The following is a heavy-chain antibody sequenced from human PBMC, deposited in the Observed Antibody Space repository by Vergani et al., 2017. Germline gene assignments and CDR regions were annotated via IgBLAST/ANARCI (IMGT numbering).Heavy chain of an antibody. Sequence: EVQLLESGGGLVQPGGSLRLSCAASGFTFSSYAMSWVRQAPGKGLEWVSAISGSGGSTYYADSVKGRFTISRDNAKNTQYLQMNSLRAEDTAVYYCAKRPAIYYYDSSGYYGEGYWGQGTLVTVSS. D-gene: IGHD3-22*01. CDR1: GFTFSSYA. CDR2: ISGSGGST. CDR3: AKRPAIYYYDSSGYYGEGY. J-gene: IGHJ4*02. V-gene: IGHV3-23*01.